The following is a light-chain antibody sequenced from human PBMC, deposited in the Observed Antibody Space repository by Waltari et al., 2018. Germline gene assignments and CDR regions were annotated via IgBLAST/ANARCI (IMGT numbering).Light chain of an antibody. CDR3: QHYNNWPRT. V-gene: IGKV3-15*01. Sequence: ETVMTQSPATLSVSPGESATLSCRASQSVTSNLAWYQQKPGQAPRLLIYGASTRATGIPARFSGSGSATEFTLTISSLQSEDVAVYYCQHYNNWPRTFGQGTKVEIK. CDR1: QSVTSN. CDR2: GAS. J-gene: IGKJ1*01.